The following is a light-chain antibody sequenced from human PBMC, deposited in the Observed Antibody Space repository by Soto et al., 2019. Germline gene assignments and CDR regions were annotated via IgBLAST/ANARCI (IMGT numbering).Light chain of an antibody. CDR3: AAWDDSLNGLV. Sequence: QAVVTQPPSASGTPGQRVIISCSGSNSNIGINTVNWYQQLPGTAPKLLNYGNNQRPSGVPDRFSGSKSGTSASLAISGLQSEDEADYYCAAWDDSLNGLVFGGGTKLTVL. J-gene: IGLJ2*01. CDR2: GNN. V-gene: IGLV1-44*01. CDR1: NSNIGINT.